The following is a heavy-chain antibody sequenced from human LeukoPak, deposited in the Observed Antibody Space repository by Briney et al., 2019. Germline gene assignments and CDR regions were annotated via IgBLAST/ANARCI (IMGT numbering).Heavy chain of an antibody. Sequence: GGSLRLSCAASGFTFSSYLMSWVRQAPGKGLEWVANIKQDGSEKYYVDSVKGRFTISRDNAKNSLYLQMNSLRAEYTAVYYCATQFRETWGQGTLVTVSS. V-gene: IGHV3-7*01. CDR3: ATQFRET. J-gene: IGHJ5*02. CDR1: GFTFSSYL. D-gene: IGHD5-24*01. CDR2: IKQDGSEK.